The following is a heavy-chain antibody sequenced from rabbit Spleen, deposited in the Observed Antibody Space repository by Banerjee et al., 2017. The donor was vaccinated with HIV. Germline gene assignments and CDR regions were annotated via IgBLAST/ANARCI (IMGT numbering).Heavy chain of an antibody. D-gene: IGHD2-1*01. CDR2: IWTDSDST. CDR3: ARGAGGGGDGLNL. Sequence: QEQLEESGGDLVKPEGSLTLTCTASGFTLSSYFMCWVRQAPGKGLEWIACIWTDSDSTYYASWAKGRFTISKTSSTTVTLQMTSLTVADTATYFCARGAGGGGDGLNLWGPGTLVTVS. V-gene: IGHV1S45*01. J-gene: IGHJ4*01. CDR1: GFTLSSYF.